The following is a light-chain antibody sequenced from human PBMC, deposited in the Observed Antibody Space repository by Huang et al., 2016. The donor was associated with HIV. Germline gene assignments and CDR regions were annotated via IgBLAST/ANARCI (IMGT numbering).Light chain of an antibody. Sequence: EIVLTQSPDTLSLSPGERTTLSCRASQSVTSYLAWYQQKPGQAPRLLIYYASSRATGSPARFSGSGSGTDFTLTISSLEPEDFAVYYCQQRSNWPRTFGQGTKVEIK. V-gene: IGKV3-11*01. CDR3: QQRSNWPRT. CDR1: QSVTSY. CDR2: YAS. J-gene: IGKJ1*01.